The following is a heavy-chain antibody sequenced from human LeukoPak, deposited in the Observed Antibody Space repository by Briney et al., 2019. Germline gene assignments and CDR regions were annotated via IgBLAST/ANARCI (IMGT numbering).Heavy chain of an antibody. Sequence: SVKVSCKASGGTFSSYATSWVRQAPGQGAEWMGGIIPIFGTANYAQKFQGGVTITADESTSTAYMELSSLRSEDTAVYYCARDSPYSNYGGYWGQGTLVTVSS. CDR1: GGTFSSYA. CDR2: IIPIFGTA. V-gene: IGHV1-69*13. CDR3: ARDSPYSNYGGY. J-gene: IGHJ4*02. D-gene: IGHD4-11*01.